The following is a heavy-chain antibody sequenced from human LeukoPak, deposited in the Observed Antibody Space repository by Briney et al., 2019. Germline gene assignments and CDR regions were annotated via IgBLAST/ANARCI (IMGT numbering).Heavy chain of an antibody. J-gene: IGHJ4*02. CDR1: GFTFNSYW. V-gene: IGHV3-7*04. CDR2: INQDGSQE. Sequence: PGGSLRLSCAASGFTFNSYWMNWVRQAPGKGLQWMANINQDGSQEYYVDSVKGRFTISRDNAKNSLYLQINSLRVEDTAVYYCARDHSRNDLEYWGQGALVTVSS. D-gene: IGHD1-1*01. CDR3: ARDHSRNDLEY.